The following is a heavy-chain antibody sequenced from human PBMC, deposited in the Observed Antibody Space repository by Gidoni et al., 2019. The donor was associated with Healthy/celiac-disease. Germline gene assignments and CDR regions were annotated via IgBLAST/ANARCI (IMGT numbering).Heavy chain of an antibody. Sequence: QVQLLQSGAEVQKPGSSVKVSCKASGAPFSSYAISWVRQAPGQGLEWMGGIIPIFGTANYAQKFQGRVTITADESTSTAYMELSSLRSEDTAVYYCAPLGGATSDSKGYWGQGTLVTVSS. D-gene: IGHD1-26*01. CDR2: IIPIFGTA. CDR3: APLGGATSDSKGY. J-gene: IGHJ4*02. V-gene: IGHV1-69*01. CDR1: GAPFSSYA.